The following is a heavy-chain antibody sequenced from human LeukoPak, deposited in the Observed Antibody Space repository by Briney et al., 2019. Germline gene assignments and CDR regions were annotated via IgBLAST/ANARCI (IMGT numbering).Heavy chain of an antibody. CDR1: EFTVSSNY. J-gene: IGHJ4*02. D-gene: IGHD6-19*01. V-gene: IGHV3-66*01. CDR2: IYSGGST. CDR3: ARDNIAVAGTDY. Sequence: PGGSLRLSCAASEFTVSSNYMSWVRQAPGKGLEWVSVIYSGGSTYYADSVKGRFTISRDNSKNTLYLQMNSLRAEDTAVYYCARDNIAVAGTDYWGQGTLVTVSS.